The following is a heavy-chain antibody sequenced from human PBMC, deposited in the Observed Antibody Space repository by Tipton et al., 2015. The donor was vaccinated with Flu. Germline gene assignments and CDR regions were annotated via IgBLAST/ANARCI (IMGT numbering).Heavy chain of an antibody. CDR3: AWGGGSGGYVGNWFDP. Sequence: TLSLTCTVSGGSISGYYWSWIRQPAEKGLEWIGRIYTSGSTNYNPSLKSRVTMSVDTSKNQFSLNLSSVTAADTAVYYCAWGGGSGGYVGNWFDPWGQGTLVTVSS. D-gene: IGHD3-10*01. J-gene: IGHJ5*02. CDR2: IYTSGST. CDR1: GGSISGYY. V-gene: IGHV4-4*07.